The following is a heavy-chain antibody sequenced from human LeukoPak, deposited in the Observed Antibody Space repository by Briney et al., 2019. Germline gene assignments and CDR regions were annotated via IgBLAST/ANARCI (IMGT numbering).Heavy chain of an antibody. Sequence: ASVKVSCKVSGHNLIELPIHWVRQAPGKGFEWMGGFDPEDGDTIYAQRLQGRVTMTEDTSIETAYMEMSSLRFDDTAVYYCTTAFYIDGDPGYWGQGTLVTVSS. V-gene: IGHV1-24*01. CDR1: GHNLIELP. D-gene: IGHD4-17*01. CDR2: FDPEDGDT. J-gene: IGHJ4*02. CDR3: TTAFYIDGDPGY.